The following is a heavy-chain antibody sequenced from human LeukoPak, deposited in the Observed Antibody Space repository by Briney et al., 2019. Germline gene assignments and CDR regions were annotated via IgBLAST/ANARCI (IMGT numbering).Heavy chain of an antibody. Sequence: ASVKVSCKASGYAFTSYYMHWVRQAPGQGLEWMGIINPSGGSTSYAQKFQGRVTMTRDTSTSTVYMELSSLRSEDTAVYYCARVCYYDSSGYYYGYFDYWGQGTLVTVSS. CDR3: ARVCYYDSSGYYYGYFDY. J-gene: IGHJ4*02. CDR1: GYAFTSYY. CDR2: INPSGGST. V-gene: IGHV1-46*01. D-gene: IGHD3-22*01.